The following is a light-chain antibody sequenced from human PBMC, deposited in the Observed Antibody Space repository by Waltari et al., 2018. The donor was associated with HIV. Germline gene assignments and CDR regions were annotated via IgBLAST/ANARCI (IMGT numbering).Light chain of an antibody. CDR3: SSYAGSTNRVV. CDR1: SSDIGYYDY. V-gene: IGLV2-8*01. Sequence: QSALAQSPSASGFPGQAVTISCTGTSSDIGYYDYVSWYQQHPGKAPKLLIYDVYKRPSGIPERFSGSKSGNTASLTVSGLQAEDEANYYCSSYAGSTNRVVFGGGTFLTVL. J-gene: IGLJ2*01. CDR2: DVY.